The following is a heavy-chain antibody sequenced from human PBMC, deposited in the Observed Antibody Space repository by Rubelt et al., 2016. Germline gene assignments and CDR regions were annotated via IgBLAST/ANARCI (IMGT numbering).Heavy chain of an antibody. Sequence: QVQLQESGPGLVKPSETLSLTCTVSGGSINSYYWSWIRQPPGKGLEWIGHIYYSWSTNYNPSLKSRVTSAVDTSMNQFSLKLSAVTAADTAVYYCARRLGRGYGMDVWGQGTTVTVSS. V-gene: IGHV4-59*01. J-gene: IGHJ6*02. CDR3: ARRLGRGYGMDV. CDR2: IYYSWST. D-gene: IGHD4-11*01. CDR1: GGSINSYY.